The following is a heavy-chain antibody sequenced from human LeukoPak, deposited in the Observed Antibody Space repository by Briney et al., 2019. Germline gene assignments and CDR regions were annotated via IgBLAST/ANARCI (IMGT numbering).Heavy chain of an antibody. D-gene: IGHD1-1*01. CDR2: IYHSGTT. J-gene: IGHJ5*02. Sequence: PSQTLSLTCAVSGGSISSGGDSWSWIRQPPGKGLEWIGYIYHSGTTYYNLSLKSRVTISIDRSKNQFSLKLSSVTAADTAVYYCARNYWNDPYNWFDPWGQGTLVTVSS. CDR1: GGSISSGGDS. V-gene: IGHV4-30-2*01. CDR3: ARNYWNDPYNWFDP.